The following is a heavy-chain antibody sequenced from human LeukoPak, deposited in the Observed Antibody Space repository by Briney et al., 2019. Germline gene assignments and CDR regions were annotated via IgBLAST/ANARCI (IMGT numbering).Heavy chain of an antibody. D-gene: IGHD3-16*01. Sequence: GESLRLSCAASGFTFSTYAMNWVRQAPGMGLEWVSVISGSGGRTKYADSAKGRFTISRDNSKNTLYLQMNSLRAEDTAVYYCAKDYDYVWGSYDNYFDYWGQGTLVTVSS. CDR2: ISGSGGRT. V-gene: IGHV3-23*01. CDR1: GFTFSTYA. CDR3: AKDYDYVWGSYDNYFDY. J-gene: IGHJ4*02.